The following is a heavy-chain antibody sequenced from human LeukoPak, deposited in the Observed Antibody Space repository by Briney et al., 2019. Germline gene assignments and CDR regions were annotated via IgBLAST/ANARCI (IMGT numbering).Heavy chain of an antibody. CDR2: IYHSGST. CDR1: GYSISSGYY. CDR3: ARDRSMGYSSGWYRNWFDP. Sequence: SETLSLTCTVSGYSISSGYYWGWIRQPPGKGLEWIGSIYHSGSTYYNPSLKSRVTISVGTSKNQFSLKLSSVTAADTAVYYCARDRSMGYSSGWYRNWFDPWGQGTLVTVSS. D-gene: IGHD6-19*01. J-gene: IGHJ5*02. V-gene: IGHV4-38-2*02.